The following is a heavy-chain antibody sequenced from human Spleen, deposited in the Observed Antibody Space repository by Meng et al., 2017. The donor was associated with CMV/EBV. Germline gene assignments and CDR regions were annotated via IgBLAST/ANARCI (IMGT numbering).Heavy chain of an antibody. CDR2: IYWNDNK. J-gene: IGHJ4*02. Sequence: GCSLGASGGGVGWIRQPPGKALEWLALIYWNDNKSCSPSLRTRLTITKDTSKNQVVLTVTNVDPVDTATYYCAHVRRRNYHIGLFDYWGQGSLVTVSS. CDR1: GCSLGASGGG. V-gene: IGHV2-5*01. CDR3: AHVRRRNYHIGLFDY. D-gene: IGHD3-16*02.